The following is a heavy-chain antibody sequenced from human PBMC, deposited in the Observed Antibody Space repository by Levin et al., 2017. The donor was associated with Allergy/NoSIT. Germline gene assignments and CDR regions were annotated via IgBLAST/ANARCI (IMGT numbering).Heavy chain of an antibody. CDR3: ARDGYCTGGVCPLDY. CDR2: IFPSGGST. D-gene: IGHD2-8*02. V-gene: IGHV1-46*01. Sequence: GESLKISCKASGYTFTSYYIHWVRQAPGQGLEWMGIIFPSGGSTSYAQKFQGRFTMTRNTSTSTVYMELSSLRSEDTAVYYCARDGYCTGGVCPLDYWGQGTLVTVSS. J-gene: IGHJ4*02. CDR1: GYTFTSYY.